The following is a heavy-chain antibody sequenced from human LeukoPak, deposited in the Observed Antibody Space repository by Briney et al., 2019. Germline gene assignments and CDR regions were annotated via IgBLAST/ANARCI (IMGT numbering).Heavy chain of an antibody. J-gene: IGHJ4*02. Sequence: SQTLSLTCTVSGGSISSGSYYWSWIRQPAGKGLEWIGRIYTSGSTNYNPSLKSRVTISVDTSKNQFSLKLSSVTAADTAVYYCARGLGAREVGYWGQGTLVTVSS. CDR2: IYTSGST. D-gene: IGHD1-26*01. CDR3: ARGLGAREVGY. CDR1: GGSISSGSYY. V-gene: IGHV4-61*02.